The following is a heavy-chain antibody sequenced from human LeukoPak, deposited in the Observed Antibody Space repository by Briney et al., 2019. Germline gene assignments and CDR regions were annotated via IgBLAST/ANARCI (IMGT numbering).Heavy chain of an antibody. CDR2: IYYSGST. CDR3: AAGIVATTLFDY. V-gene: IGHV4-39*07. J-gene: IGHJ4*02. CDR1: GGSISSSSYY. Sequence: PSETLSLTCTVSGGSISSSSYYWGWIRQPPGKGLEWIGSIYYSGSTYYNPSLKNRVTISVDTSKNQFSLKLSSVTAADTAVYYCAAGIVATTLFDYWGQGTLVTVSS. D-gene: IGHD5-12*01.